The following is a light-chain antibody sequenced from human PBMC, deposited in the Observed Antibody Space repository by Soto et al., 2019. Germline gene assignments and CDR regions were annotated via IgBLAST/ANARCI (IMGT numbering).Light chain of an antibody. J-gene: IGKJ4*01. CDR3: QQRSNWRELT. V-gene: IGKV3-11*01. Sequence: EIVLTQSPATLSLSPGERATLSCRASQSVSSYLAWYQHKPGQAPRLLIYDASTRAPGIPARFSGSGSGTDFTLTISSLGPEDFAFYYCQQRSNWRELTCGGGTKVEIK. CDR1: QSVSSY. CDR2: DAS.